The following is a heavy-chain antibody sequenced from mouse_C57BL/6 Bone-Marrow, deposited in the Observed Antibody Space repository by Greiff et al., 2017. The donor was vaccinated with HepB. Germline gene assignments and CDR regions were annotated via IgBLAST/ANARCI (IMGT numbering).Heavy chain of an antibody. CDR1: GFNIKDYY. CDR2: IDPEDGDT. V-gene: IGHV14-1*01. J-gene: IGHJ4*01. Sequence: EVHLVESGAELVRPGASVKLSCTASGFNIKDYYMHWVKQRPEQGLEWIGRIDPEDGDTEYAPKFQGKATMTADTSSNTAYLQLSSLTSEDTAVYYCTTPVLCLDYYAMDYWGQGTSVTVSS. CDR3: TTPVLCLDYYAMDY. D-gene: IGHD1-1*02.